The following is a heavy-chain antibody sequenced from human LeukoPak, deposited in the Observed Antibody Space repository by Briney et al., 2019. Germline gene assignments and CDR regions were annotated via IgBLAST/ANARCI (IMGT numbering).Heavy chain of an antibody. CDR3: AELGITMIGGV. CDR1: GFTFHSYE. J-gene: IGHJ6*04. CDR2: ISSSGSTI. V-gene: IGHV3-48*03. Sequence: GGALRLSCGASGFTFHSYEKNWVRQAPGKGVEGVSYISSSGSTIYYADSVKGRFTISRDNAKNSLYLQMNSLRAEDTAVYYCAELGITMIGGVWGKGTTVTISS. D-gene: IGHD3-10*02.